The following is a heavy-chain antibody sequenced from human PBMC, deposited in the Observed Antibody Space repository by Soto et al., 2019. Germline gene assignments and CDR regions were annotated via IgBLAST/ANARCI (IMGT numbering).Heavy chain of an antibody. CDR1: GFTFSTYA. Sequence: PRLSCAASGFTFSTYAMHWVRQAPGKGLEGVAVISYDGSDKYYADSVKGRFTISRDNSKNTLYLQMNSLRAEDTAVYYCARTLYSSTWYYFDYWGQGTLVTVSS. V-gene: IGHV3-30*04. CDR3: ARTLYSSTWYYFDY. J-gene: IGHJ4*02. CDR2: ISYDGSDK. D-gene: IGHD6-13*01.